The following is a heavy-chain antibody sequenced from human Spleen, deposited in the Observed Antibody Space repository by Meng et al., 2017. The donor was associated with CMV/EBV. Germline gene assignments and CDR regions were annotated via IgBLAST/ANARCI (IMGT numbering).Heavy chain of an antibody. V-gene: IGHV3-30*03. CDR3: VRDRGDSDY. CDR2: IAYDGSYK. J-gene: IGHJ4*02. Sequence: GEPLKISCVASGFTFSKHVMHWVRQAPGKGLEWVAAIAYDGSYKYYPDSAKGRFTISRDNSKNTLYLQMNSLRGDDTALYYCVRDRGDSDYWGQGTLVTVSS. D-gene: IGHD3-16*01. CDR1: GFTFSKHV.